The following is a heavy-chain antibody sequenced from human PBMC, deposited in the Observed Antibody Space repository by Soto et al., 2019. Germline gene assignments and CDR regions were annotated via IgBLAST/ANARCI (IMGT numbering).Heavy chain of an antibody. CDR2: ITNGDNT. Sequence: HPGGSLRLSCAASGFTFSPYTMHWVRQAPGKGLEFVSAITNGDNTYYANSVKGRFTMSRDNSKNMLYLQMDSLRTEDTAVYYCARERGGYFCDYWGQGTLVTVSS. CDR1: GFTFSPYT. CDR3: ARERGGYFCDY. V-gene: IGHV3-64*01. D-gene: IGHD3-16*01. J-gene: IGHJ4*02.